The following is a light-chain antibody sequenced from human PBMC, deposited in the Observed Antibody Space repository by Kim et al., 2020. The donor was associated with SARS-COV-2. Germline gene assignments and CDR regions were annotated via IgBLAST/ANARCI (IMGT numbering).Light chain of an antibody. CDR1: RGSIASNY. J-gene: IGLJ3*02. Sequence: KTVTIPCIRSRGSIASNYVQWYQQRPGSAPTTFIYADNQRPSGVPDRFSGSIDSSSNSASLTISGLKAEDEADYYCQSYDSSNHWVFGGGTQLTVL. V-gene: IGLV6-57*03. CDR2: ADN. CDR3: QSYDSSNHWV.